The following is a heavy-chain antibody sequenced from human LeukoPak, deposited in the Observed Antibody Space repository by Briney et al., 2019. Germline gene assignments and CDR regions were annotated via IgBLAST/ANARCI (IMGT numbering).Heavy chain of an antibody. Sequence: SETLSLTCTVSGYSISSGYYWGWIRQPPGKGLEWIGEINHSGSTNYNPSLKSRVTISVDTSKNQFSLKLSSVTAADTAVYYCARREGYSSGWYVRPSRTYYFDYWGQGTLVTVSS. CDR1: GYSISSGYY. CDR3: ARREGYSSGWYVRPSRTYYFDY. V-gene: IGHV4-38-2*02. J-gene: IGHJ4*02. CDR2: INHSGST. D-gene: IGHD6-19*01.